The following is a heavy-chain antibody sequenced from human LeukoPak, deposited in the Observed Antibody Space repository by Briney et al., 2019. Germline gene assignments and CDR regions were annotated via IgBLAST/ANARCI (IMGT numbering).Heavy chain of an antibody. V-gene: IGHV4-59*01. J-gene: IGHJ4*02. Sequence: PSETLSLTCTVSGGSFSSYYWSWIRQPPGEGLEWIGYIYYGGDTNYNPSLKSRVTISVDTSKNQFSLKLSSVTAADTAVFYCARSWGSSSGIDNWGQGTLVTVSS. CDR2: IYYGGDT. CDR1: GGSFSSYY. D-gene: IGHD6-13*01. CDR3: ARSWGSSSGIDN.